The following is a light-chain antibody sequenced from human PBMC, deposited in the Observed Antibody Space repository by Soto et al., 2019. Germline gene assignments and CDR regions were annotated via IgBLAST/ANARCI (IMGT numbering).Light chain of an antibody. V-gene: IGKV1-6*01. Sequence: AIQMTQSPSSLSASVGDRVTITCRASQGIRNDLGWYQQKPGKAPKLLIHAASSLQSGVPSRFSGSGSGTDFTLTISSLQPEDFATYYCLQDYNSWTFGQGTKVEIK. CDR3: LQDYNSWT. CDR2: AAS. J-gene: IGKJ1*01. CDR1: QGIRND.